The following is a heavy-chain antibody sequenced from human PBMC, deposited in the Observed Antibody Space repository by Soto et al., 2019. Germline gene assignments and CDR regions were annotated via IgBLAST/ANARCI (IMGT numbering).Heavy chain of an antibody. CDR3: ARVMHYHAISVYLHY. CDR2: MYYRGST. J-gene: IGHJ4*02. Sequence: SETLSLTCTVSGGSIRSYYCSWIRQTPGKGLEWIGSMYYRGSTDYNPCLKRRGTISVDTSKNQFSLKLNSVTAGATAGYYCARVMHYHAISVYLHYCAEGTLETVYS. V-gene: IGHV4-59*01. D-gene: IGHD3-22*01. CDR1: GGSIRSYY.